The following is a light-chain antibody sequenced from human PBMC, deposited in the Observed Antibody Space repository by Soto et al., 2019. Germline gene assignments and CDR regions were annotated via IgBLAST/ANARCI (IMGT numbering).Light chain of an antibody. CDR3: QSYDDNNVL. J-gene: IGLJ2*01. CDR1: GGSIASNH. CDR2: KDN. Sequence: NFMLTQPHSVSESPGKTVTISCTRSGGSIASNHVQWYQQRPGSAPTTVIYKDNQRPSGVPDRFSGSIDSSSNSASLTISGLKTDDEADYYGQSYDDNNVLFPGRTKLTVL. V-gene: IGLV6-57*04.